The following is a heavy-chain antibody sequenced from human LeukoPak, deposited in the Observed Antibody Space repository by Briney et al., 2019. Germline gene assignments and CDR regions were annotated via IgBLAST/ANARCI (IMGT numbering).Heavy chain of an antibody. Sequence: RASVKVSCKASGYTFTGYYMHWVRQAPGQGLEWMGWINPNSGGTNYAQKFQGRVTMTRDTSISTAYMELSRLRSDDTAMYYCARDRGVATVTTYYYYGMDVWGQGTTVTVSS. J-gene: IGHJ6*02. CDR1: GYTFTGYY. CDR3: ARDRGVATVTTYYYYGMDV. CDR2: INPNSGGT. V-gene: IGHV1-2*02. D-gene: IGHD4-17*01.